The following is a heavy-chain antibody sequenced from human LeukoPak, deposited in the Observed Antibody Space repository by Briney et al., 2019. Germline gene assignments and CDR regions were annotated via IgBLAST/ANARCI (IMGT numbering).Heavy chain of an antibody. V-gene: IGHV4-61*02. Sequence: SQTLSLTFTVSGGSISSGSSYWSWFRKPAGKGLEWIGRIYTSGSTNYNPSLKSRVTISVDTSKNQFSLKLSSVTAADTAVYYCARTDTAMEKYWYFDLWGRGTLVTVSS. J-gene: IGHJ2*01. CDR3: ARTDTAMEKYWYFDL. D-gene: IGHD5-18*01. CDR2: IYTSGST. CDR1: GGSISSGSSY.